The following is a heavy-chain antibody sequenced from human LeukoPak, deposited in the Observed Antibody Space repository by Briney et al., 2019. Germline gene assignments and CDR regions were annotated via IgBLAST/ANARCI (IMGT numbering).Heavy chain of an antibody. CDR1: GFTFSNYA. Sequence: QPGGSLRLSCAASGFTFSNYAIHWVRQAPGKGLEWVAVISDDGTEKYYSDSVKGRFTISRDNSKNTLYVQMNTLRAEDTAVYYCAKDRHGYSDYSRWYGMDVWGQGTTVTVSS. D-gene: IGHD5-12*01. CDR3: AKDRHGYSDYSRWYGMDV. J-gene: IGHJ6*02. V-gene: IGHV3-30*04. CDR2: ISDDGTEK.